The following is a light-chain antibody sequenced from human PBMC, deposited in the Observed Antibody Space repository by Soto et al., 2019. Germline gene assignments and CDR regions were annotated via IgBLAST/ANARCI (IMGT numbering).Light chain of an antibody. CDR3: QRAATPPGT. CDR1: QTVKTY. Sequence: DVQMTQSPSSLSASVGDSATITCRSSQTVKTYLNWYQHKPGKAPQLLIYASSRLQTGVASRFSGSGSGTYFRLTVSSLQAEDCAAYYCQRAATPPGTFGQGTKVEIK. J-gene: IGKJ1*01. CDR2: ASS. V-gene: IGKV1-39*01.